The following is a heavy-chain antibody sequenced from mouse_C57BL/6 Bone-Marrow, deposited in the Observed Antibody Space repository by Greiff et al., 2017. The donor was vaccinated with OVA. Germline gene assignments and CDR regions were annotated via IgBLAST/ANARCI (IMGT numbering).Heavy chain of an antibody. CDR3: ARNPYYGSTPYFDV. CDR1: GFSLTSYA. J-gene: IGHJ1*03. V-gene: IGHV2-9-1*01. D-gene: IGHD1-1*01. CDR2: IWTGGGT. Sequence: VKLVESGPGLVAPSQSLSITCTVSGFSLTSYAISWVRQPPGKGLEWLGVIWTGGGTNYNSALKSRLSISKDNSKSQVFLKMNSLQTDDTARYYCARNPYYGSTPYFDVWGTGTTVTVSS.